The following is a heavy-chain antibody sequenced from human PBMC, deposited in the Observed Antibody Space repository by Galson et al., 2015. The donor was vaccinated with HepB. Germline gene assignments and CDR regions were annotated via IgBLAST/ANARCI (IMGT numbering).Heavy chain of an antibody. D-gene: IGHD3-16*01. V-gene: IGHV3-7*03. CDR2: IKHDGTEK. J-gene: IGHJ4*02. CDR3: AREAGPPYAEHLFWGFYLDY. Sequence: SLRLSCAVSQSAFINSRMSWVRQAPGKGLEWVANIKHDGTEKFYVDSVKGRFTISRDNAQNSLSLQMINLRAEDTAVYYCAREAGPPYAEHLFWGFYLDYWGQGILVTVSS. CDR1: QSAFINSR.